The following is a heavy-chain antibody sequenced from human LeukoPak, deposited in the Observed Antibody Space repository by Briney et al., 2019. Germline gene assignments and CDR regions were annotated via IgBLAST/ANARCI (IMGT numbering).Heavy chain of an antibody. CDR2: INPNSGGT. V-gene: IGHV1-2*02. J-gene: IGHJ5*02. CDR3: ARADQKYSSGWYGWFDP. D-gene: IGHD6-19*01. Sequence: ASVKVSCKASGYTFTGYYMHWVRQAPGQGPEWMGWINPNSGGTNYAQKLQGRVTMTTDTSTSTAYMELRSLRSDDTAVYYCARADQKYSSGWYGWFDPWGQGTLVTVSS. CDR1: GYTFTGYY.